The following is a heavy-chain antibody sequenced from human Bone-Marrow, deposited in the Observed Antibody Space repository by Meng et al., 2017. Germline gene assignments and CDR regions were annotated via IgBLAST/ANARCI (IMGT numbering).Heavy chain of an antibody. CDR1: GYSFTSYW. V-gene: IGHV5-51*01. CDR2: IYPGDSDT. CDR3: ARRVTMVRGVIMRPFDI. Sequence: GEALKISCKGSGYSFTSYWNGWVRQMPGKGLEWMGIIYPGDSDTRYSPSFQGQVTISADKSISTAYLQWSSLKASDTAMYYCARRVTMVRGVIMRPFDIWGQGKRV. D-gene: IGHD3-10*01. J-gene: IGHJ3*02.